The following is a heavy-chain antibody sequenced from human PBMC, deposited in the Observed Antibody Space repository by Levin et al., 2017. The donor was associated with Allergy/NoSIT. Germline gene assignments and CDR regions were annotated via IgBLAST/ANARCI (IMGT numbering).Heavy chain of an antibody. J-gene: IGHJ6*02. CDR1: GFTFSSYG. V-gene: IGHV3-30*18. CDR2: ISYDGSNK. CDR3: AKDIGTVTTQDDYYGMDV. Sequence: PGGSLRLSCAASGFTFSSYGMHWVRQAPGKGLEWVAVISYDGSNKYYADSVKGRFTISRDNSKNTLYLQMNSLRAEDTAVYYCAKDIGTVTTQDDYYGMDVWGQGTTVTVSS. D-gene: IGHD4-17*01.